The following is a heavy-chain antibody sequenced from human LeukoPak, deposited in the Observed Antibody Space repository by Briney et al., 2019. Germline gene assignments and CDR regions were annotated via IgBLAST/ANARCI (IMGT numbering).Heavy chain of an antibody. CDR1: GFTFSTYN. Sequence: GRSLRLSCAASGFTFSTYNMHWVRQAPGKGLEWVALIWSDGSYKYYADSVMGRFTISRDNSENTLYLQMNSLRAEDTAVYYCARDPATVTGTTEGPDYWGQGTLVTVSS. CDR3: ARDPATVTGTTEGPDY. J-gene: IGHJ4*02. D-gene: IGHD1-20*01. CDR2: IWSDGSYK. V-gene: IGHV3-33*01.